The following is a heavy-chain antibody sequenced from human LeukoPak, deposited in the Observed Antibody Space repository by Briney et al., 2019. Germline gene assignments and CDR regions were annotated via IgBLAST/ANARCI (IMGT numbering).Heavy chain of an antibody. D-gene: IGHD3-22*01. CDR1: GGSFSGYY. V-gene: IGHV4-34*01. CDR2: INHSGST. J-gene: IGHJ3*02. CDR3: ARGRDYYDSSGYSALQKAFDI. Sequence: SETLSLTCAVYGGSFSGYYWSWIRQPPGKGLEWIGEINHSGSTNYNPSLKSRVTISVDTSKNQFSPKLSSVTAADTAVYYCARGRDYYDSSGYSALQKAFDIWGQGTMVTVSS.